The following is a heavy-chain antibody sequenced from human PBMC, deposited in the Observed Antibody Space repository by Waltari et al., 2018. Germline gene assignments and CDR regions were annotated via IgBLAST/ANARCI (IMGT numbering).Heavy chain of an antibody. CDR1: GYTLTELS. CDR3: ATGLSVVVGFDY. D-gene: IGHD2-15*01. Sequence: QVQLVPSGAEVKKPGASVKVSCKVSGYTLTELSIDWVRQAPGKGLEWMGTFKPEEDETNFEQKFQGRVTMTEDTSADTGYMELSSLRSEDTAVYYCATGLSVVVGFDYWGQGTLVTVSS. V-gene: IGHV1-24*01. J-gene: IGHJ4*02. CDR2: FKPEEDET.